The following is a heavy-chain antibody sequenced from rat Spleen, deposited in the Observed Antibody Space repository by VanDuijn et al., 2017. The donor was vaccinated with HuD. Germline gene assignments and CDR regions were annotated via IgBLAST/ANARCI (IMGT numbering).Heavy chain of an antibody. CDR2: MWSGGST. Sequence: QVQLKESGPGLVQPSQTLSLTCTVSGLSLTSHSVSWIRQPPGKGLEWMGVMWSGGSTDYNSALKSRLSISRDTSKNQVFLKMNSLQSEDTTTYYCARGLDGYFDYWGQGVMVTVSS. J-gene: IGHJ2*01. CDR3: ARGLDGYFDY. CDR1: GLSLTSHS. D-gene: IGHD1-12*03. V-gene: IGHV2-47*01.